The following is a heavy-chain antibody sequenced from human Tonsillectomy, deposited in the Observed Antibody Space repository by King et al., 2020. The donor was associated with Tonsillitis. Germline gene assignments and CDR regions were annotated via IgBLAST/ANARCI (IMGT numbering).Heavy chain of an antibody. V-gene: IGHV3-30*18. CDR1: GFTFSSYG. J-gene: IGHJ6*02. CDR2: ISYDGSNK. Sequence: VQLVQSGGGVVQPGRSLRLSCAASGFTFSSYGMHWVRQAPGKGLEWVAVISYDGSNKYYADSVKGRFTISRDNSKNTLYLQMNSLRAEDTAVYYCAKETLAWLSPRSSYGMDVWGQGTTVTVSS. D-gene: IGHD3-3*01. CDR3: AKETLAWLSPRSSYGMDV.